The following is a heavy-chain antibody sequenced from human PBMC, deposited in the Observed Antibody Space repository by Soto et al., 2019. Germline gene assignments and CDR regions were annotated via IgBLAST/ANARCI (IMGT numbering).Heavy chain of an antibody. CDR3: ATGEGQRENQYRHLEY. J-gene: IGHJ4*02. Sequence: SETLSLTCAVSGGSISSSNWWSWVRQPPGKGLEWIGEIYHSGSTNYNPSLKSRVTISVDKSKNQFSLKLSSVTAADTAVYYCATGEGQRENQYRHLEYWGQGTLVTVSS. CDR1: GGSISSSNW. CDR2: IYHSGST. D-gene: IGHD2-21*01. V-gene: IGHV4-4*02.